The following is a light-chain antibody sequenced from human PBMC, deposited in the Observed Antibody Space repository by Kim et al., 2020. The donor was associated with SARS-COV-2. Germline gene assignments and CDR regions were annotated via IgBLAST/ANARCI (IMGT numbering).Light chain of an antibody. J-gene: IGKJ2*01. CDR1: QRVFSNN. CDR2: DTS. CDR3: DQYGSSPDT. Sequence: ATGERVPLSCRASQRVFSNNLAWYQQKTGQAPRLLIYDTSKRATGIPDRFSGSGSGTDFTLTISRLEHEDFAVYYCDQYGSSPDTFGQGTKVEIK. V-gene: IGKV3-20*01.